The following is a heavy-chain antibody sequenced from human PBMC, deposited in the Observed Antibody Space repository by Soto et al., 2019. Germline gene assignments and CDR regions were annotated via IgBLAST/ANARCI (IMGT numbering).Heavy chain of an antibody. CDR2: ISYDGSNK. Sequence: GGSLRLSCAASGFTFSSYAMHWVRQAPGKGLEWVAVISYDGSNKYYADSVKGRFTISRDNSKNTPYLQMNSLRAEDTAVYYCARSVGFYEGAYGMYALGQGTTVTVSS. D-gene: IGHD3-16*01. V-gene: IGHV3-30-3*01. J-gene: IGHJ6*02. CDR3: ARSVGFYEGAYGMYA. CDR1: GFTFSSYA.